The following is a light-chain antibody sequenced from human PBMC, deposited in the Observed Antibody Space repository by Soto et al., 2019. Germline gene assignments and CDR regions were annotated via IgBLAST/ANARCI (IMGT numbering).Light chain of an antibody. Sequence: EFVLTQSPDTLSLSAGERATLSCRVSQSVSNNFLAWYQQRPGQAPRLVISGASRRATGIPERFSGSGSGTDFILSINRLEPEDSAVYYCQQYGSSRWAFGQGTKVEI. V-gene: IGKV3-20*01. CDR1: QSVSNNF. J-gene: IGKJ1*01. CDR2: GAS. CDR3: QQYGSSRWA.